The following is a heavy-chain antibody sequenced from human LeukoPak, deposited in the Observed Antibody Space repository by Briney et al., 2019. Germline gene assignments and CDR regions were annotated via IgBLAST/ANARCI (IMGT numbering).Heavy chain of an antibody. Sequence: QPGGSLRLSCAVSGFTFSAYGMHWVRQAPGKGLEWAAIISYDGINKYYPDSVKGRFTISRDNSKNTLYLQMNSLRAEDTAVYYCAKDTRDDHHSDYWGQGTLVTVSS. CDR1: GFTFSAYG. CDR2: ISYDGINK. CDR3: AKDTRDDHHSDY. V-gene: IGHV3-30*18. J-gene: IGHJ4*02. D-gene: IGHD1-14*01.